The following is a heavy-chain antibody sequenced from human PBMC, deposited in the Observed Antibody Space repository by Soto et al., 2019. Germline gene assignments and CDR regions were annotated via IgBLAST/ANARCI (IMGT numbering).Heavy chain of an antibody. CDR2: IYTDGSRA. CDR1: GFTFSSYW. J-gene: IGHJ4*02. V-gene: IGHV3-74*01. Sequence: EVQLVESGGGLVQPGGSLRLSCAASGFTFSSYWMHWVRQAPGKGLVWVSRIYTDGSRADYADSVKGRFTISRVNAKNTVYLQVNSLGAEDTAVYYCARGARNYYYFDYWGQGTLVTVSS. CDR3: ARGARNYYYFDY. D-gene: IGHD1-7*01.